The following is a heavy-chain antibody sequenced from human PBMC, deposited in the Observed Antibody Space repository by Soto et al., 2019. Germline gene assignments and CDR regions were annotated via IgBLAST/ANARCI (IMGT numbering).Heavy chain of an antibody. CDR1: GDSINSDKYY. D-gene: IGHD3-9*01. Sequence: SGTLSLTCSVSGDSINSDKYYWGWIRQPPGKGLEWIGSIYYRGNTYYNPSLQTRVTISLDKSKSQFSLRLNSVTAADSAVYFCARLEGLATISYYFDFWGQGAQVTVSS. J-gene: IGHJ4*02. CDR3: ARLEGLATISYYFDF. V-gene: IGHV4-39*01. CDR2: IYYRGNT.